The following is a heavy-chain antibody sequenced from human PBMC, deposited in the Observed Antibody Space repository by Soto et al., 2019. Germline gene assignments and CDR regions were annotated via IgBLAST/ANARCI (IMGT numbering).Heavy chain of an antibody. D-gene: IGHD3-3*01. V-gene: IGHV3-15*01. CDR3: ATELKIWGIFGAVIRPRDGMVV. CDR1: GFTFSNAW. J-gene: IGHJ6*02. Sequence: GGSLRLSCAASGFTFSNAWMTWVRQAPGKGLEWVGRNKSKTEGGTTDYAAPVKGRFIISRDDSKNTLWLQMNGLKTEDTALYFCATELKIWGIFGAVIRPRDGMVVWGQGTTVTVSS. CDR2: NKSKTEGGTT.